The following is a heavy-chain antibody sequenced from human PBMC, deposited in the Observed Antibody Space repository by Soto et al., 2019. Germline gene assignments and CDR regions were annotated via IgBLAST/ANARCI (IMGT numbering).Heavy chain of an antibody. D-gene: IGHD7-27*01. CDR2: INQDGSDK. J-gene: IGHJ4*02. Sequence: GGSLRLSCAASGFTFGSHWMTWVRQVPGKGLEWVANINQDGSDKYYVDSVKGRFTISRDNAKNSLYLQMNSLRVEDTAVYYCARDNPPLRWLTEYYFDYWGQGTLVTVSS. CDR1: GFTFGSHW. CDR3: ARDNPPLRWLTEYYFDY. V-gene: IGHV3-7*01.